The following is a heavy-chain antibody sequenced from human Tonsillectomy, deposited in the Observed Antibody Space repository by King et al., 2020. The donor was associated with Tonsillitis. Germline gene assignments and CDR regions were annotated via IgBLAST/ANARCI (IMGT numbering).Heavy chain of an antibody. Sequence: QLVQSGAEVKKPGASVKVSCKASGYTFTGYHMHWVRQARGQGLEWMGWISPNSGGTNYAQMFQGRVTMTRDTSITTAYMALSGLRSDATAVYYCAKIGTAYGAFDIWGQGTMVTVSS. CDR1: GYTFTGYH. D-gene: IGHD3-10*01. CDR3: AKIGTAYGAFDI. V-gene: IGHV1-2*02. CDR2: ISPNSGGT. J-gene: IGHJ3*02.